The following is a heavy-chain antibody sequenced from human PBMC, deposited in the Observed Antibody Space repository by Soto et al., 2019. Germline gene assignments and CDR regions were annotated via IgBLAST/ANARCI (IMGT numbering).Heavy chain of an antibody. CDR1: GFTFSSYA. D-gene: IGHD2-2*01. CDR3: AKAPAVVPAAPADY. J-gene: IGHJ4*02. Sequence: GGSLRLSCAASGFTFSSYAMSWVRQAPGKGLEWVSAISGSGGSTYYADSVKGRFTISRDNSKNTLYLQMNSLRAEDTAVYYCAKAPAVVPAAPADYWGQGTLVTVSS. CDR2: ISGSGGST. V-gene: IGHV3-23*01.